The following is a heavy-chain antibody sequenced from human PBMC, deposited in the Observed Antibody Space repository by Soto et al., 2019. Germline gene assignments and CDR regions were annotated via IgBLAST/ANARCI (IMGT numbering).Heavy chain of an antibody. D-gene: IGHD4-17*01. Sequence: ASVKVSCKACGYTFTSYGISWVRQAPGQGLEWMGWISAYNGNTNYAQKLQGRVTMTTDTSTSTAYMELRSLRSDDTAVYYCARDRYEATVTTFDYWGQGTLVTVSS. J-gene: IGHJ4*02. CDR1: GYTFTSYG. CDR2: ISAYNGNT. V-gene: IGHV1-18*04. CDR3: ARDRYEATVTTFDY.